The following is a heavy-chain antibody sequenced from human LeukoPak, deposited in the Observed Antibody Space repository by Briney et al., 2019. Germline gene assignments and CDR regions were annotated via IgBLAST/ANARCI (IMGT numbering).Heavy chain of an antibody. CDR3: ARGGGDSSVCFGFRVFDI. CDR2: ISAYNGNT. J-gene: IGHJ3*02. V-gene: IGHV1-18*01. D-gene: IGHD6-19*01. CDR1: GYTFTSYG. Sequence: GASVKVSCKASGYTFTSYGISWVRQAPGQGLEWMGWISAYNGNTNYAQKLQGRVTMTTDTSTSTAYMELRSLRSDDTAVYYCARGGGDSSVCFGFRVFDIWGQGTMVPVSS.